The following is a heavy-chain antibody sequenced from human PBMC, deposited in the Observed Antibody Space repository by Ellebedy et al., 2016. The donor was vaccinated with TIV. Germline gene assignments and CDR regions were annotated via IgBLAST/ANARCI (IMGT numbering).Heavy chain of an antibody. CDR2: IWYDGSNK. CDR3: ARGCSWGQDYVWGSYRYQYFFDY. D-gene: IGHD3-16*02. J-gene: IGHJ4*02. V-gene: IGHV3-33*01. CDR1: GFTFSSYG. Sequence: GESLKISCAASGFTFSSYGMHWVRQAPGKGLEWVAVIWYDGSNKYYADSVKGRFTISRDNSKNTLYLQMNSLRAEDTAVYYCARGCSWGQDYVWGSYRYQYFFDYWGQGTLVTVSS.